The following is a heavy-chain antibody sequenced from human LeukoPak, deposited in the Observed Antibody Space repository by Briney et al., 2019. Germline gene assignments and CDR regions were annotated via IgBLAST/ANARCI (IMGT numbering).Heavy chain of an antibody. Sequence: GGSLRLSCAASGFTFSSYWMSWVRQAPGKGLECVSAISGGGGSTYYADSVRGRFTISRDNSKNTLYLQMNSLRAEDTAVYYCAKGPTYYYDSSGYFDYWGQGTLVTVSS. CDR3: AKGPTYYYDSSGYFDY. J-gene: IGHJ4*02. D-gene: IGHD3-22*01. V-gene: IGHV3-23*01. CDR1: GFTFSSYW. CDR2: ISGGGGST.